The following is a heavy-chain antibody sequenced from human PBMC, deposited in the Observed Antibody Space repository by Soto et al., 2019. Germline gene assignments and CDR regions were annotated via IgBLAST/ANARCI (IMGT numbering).Heavy chain of an antibody. V-gene: IGHV4-59*12. D-gene: IGHD3-16*02. J-gene: IGHJ4*02. CDR2: IYYSGST. CDR1: GGSISTYY. Sequence: PSETLSLTCTVSGGSISTYYWSWIRQPPGRGLEWIGYIYYSGSTNYNPSLKSRVTISVDTSKNQFSLKLSSVTAADTAVYYCARGDYIWGSYRYPIPWFDYWGQGTLVTVSS. CDR3: ARGDYIWGSYRYPIPWFDY.